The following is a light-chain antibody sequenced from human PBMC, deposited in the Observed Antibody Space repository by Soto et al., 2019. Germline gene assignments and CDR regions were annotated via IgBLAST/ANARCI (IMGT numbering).Light chain of an antibody. CDR3: ATWHDSFYV. V-gene: IGLV1-44*01. CDR2: TNN. CDR1: TSNIGTNA. J-gene: IGLJ1*01. Sequence: QLVLTRPPSASGTPGQRVTVSCSGSTSNIGTNAVNWFQHLPGTAPKLLIYTNNQRPSGVPDRFSGSKSGTSASLAISGLQSEDEADYYCATWHDSFYVFGTGTQLTVL.